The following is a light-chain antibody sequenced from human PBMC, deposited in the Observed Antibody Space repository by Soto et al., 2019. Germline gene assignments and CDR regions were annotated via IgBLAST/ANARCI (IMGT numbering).Light chain of an antibody. J-gene: IGLJ2*01. CDR3: CSHAGSSTYVV. Sequence: QLVLTQAASVSGSPGQSITISCTGTSSDIGSYNLVSWYQQHPGKAPKLMISEVSKRPSGVSNRFSGSKSGNTASLTISGLQAEDEADYYCCSHAGSSTYVVFGGGTKVTVL. CDR2: EVS. V-gene: IGLV2-23*02. CDR1: SSDIGSYNL.